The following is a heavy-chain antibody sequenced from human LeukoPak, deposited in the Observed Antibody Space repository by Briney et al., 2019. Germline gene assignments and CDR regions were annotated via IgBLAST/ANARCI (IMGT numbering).Heavy chain of an antibody. Sequence: PSETLSLTCTVSGGSIFSSNSYWGWIRQPPGKGLEWIGSIYYSGNTYYNASLKSRVTISVDTSKNQFSLKLSSVTAADTAVYYCAKSVRYYDILTGYVDEPYNWFDPWGQGTLVTVSS. CDR3: AKSVRYYDILTGYVDEPYNWFDP. V-gene: IGHV4-39*01. J-gene: IGHJ5*02. CDR1: GGSIFSSNSY. CDR2: IYYSGNT. D-gene: IGHD3-9*01.